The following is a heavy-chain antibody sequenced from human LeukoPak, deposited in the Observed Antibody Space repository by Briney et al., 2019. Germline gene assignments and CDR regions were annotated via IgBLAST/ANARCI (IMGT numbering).Heavy chain of an antibody. CDR1: GYTFTSYG. V-gene: IGHV1-18*01. CDR2: ISSYNGHT. CDR3: ARDPGYCSSTNCYAHNWFDP. Sequence: ASVKVSCKASGYTFTSYGISWVRQAPGQGLECMGWISSYNGHTNYAQKFQGRVTMTTDTSTSTACMELRSLRSDDTAVYYCARDPGYCSSTNCYAHNWFDPWGQGTLVTVSS. J-gene: IGHJ5*02. D-gene: IGHD2-2*01.